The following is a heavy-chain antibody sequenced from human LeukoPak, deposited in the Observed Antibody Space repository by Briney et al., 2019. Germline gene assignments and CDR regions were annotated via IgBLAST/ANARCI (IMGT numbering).Heavy chain of an antibody. Sequence: ASVKVSCKVSGYTLTELSMHWVRQAPGKGLEWMGGFDPEDGETIYAQKFQGRVTMTEDTSTDTAYMELSSLRSEDTAVYYCATEIHSGSYSHEYYFDYWGQGTLVTVSS. V-gene: IGHV1-24*01. J-gene: IGHJ4*02. CDR2: FDPEDGET. CDR3: ATEIHSGSYSHEYYFDY. CDR1: GYTLTELS. D-gene: IGHD1-26*01.